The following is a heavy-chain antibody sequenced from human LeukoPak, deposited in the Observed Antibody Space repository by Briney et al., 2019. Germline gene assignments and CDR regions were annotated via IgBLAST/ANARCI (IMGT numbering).Heavy chain of an antibody. Sequence: VASVKISCKGSGYSFTSYWIGWVRQMPGKGLEWMGIIYPGDSDTRYSPSFQGQVTISADKSISTAYLRWSSLKASDTAMYYCARGVLCSGGSCYSASFDYWGQGTLVTVSS. V-gene: IGHV5-51*01. CDR1: GYSFTSYW. D-gene: IGHD2-15*01. CDR2: IYPGDSDT. CDR3: ARGVLCSGGSCYSASFDY. J-gene: IGHJ4*02.